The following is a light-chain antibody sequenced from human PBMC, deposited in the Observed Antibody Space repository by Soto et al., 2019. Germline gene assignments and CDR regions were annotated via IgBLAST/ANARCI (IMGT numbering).Light chain of an antibody. CDR1: QSVSSTY. CDR2: GAS. CDR3: QQYNKWPPIT. J-gene: IGKJ5*01. V-gene: IGKV3-15*01. Sequence: EIVWTQSPATLSLSTGERATLSCRAIQSVSSTYLAWYQQKPGQAPRLLIYGASSRATDIPSRFSGSGSGTEFTLTISSLQSEDFAVYFCQQYNKWPPITFGQGTRLEIK.